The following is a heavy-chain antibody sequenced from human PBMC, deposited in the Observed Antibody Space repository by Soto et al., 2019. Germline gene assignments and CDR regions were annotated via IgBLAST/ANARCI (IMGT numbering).Heavy chain of an antibody. CDR2: IYHSGST. J-gene: IGHJ6*02. D-gene: IGHD6-19*01. CDR1: GYSISSGCY. CDR3: AREAGIAVAGQRYYYYYGMDV. Sequence: SETLSLTCAVSGYSISSGCYWGWIRQPPGKGLEWIGSIYHSGSTYYNPSLKGRVTISVDTSKNQFSLKLSSVTAADTAVYYCAREAGIAVAGQRYYYYYGMDVWGQGTTVTVSS. V-gene: IGHV4-38-2*02.